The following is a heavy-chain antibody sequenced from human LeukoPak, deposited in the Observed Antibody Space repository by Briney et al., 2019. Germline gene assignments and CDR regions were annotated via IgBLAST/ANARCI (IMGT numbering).Heavy chain of an antibody. CDR1: GFTFSSYW. CDR2: MRDDGSEE. J-gene: IGHJ4*02. Sequence: PGGSLRLSCAASGFTFSSYWMSWVRQAPGKGLEWVANMRDDGSEEFYVNSVKGRLTISRDNAKNSLYLQMDSLRAEDTAVYYCARDLWLGERGLFFFEYWGQGALVTVAS. CDR3: ARDLWLGERGLFFFEY. V-gene: IGHV3-7*01. D-gene: IGHD3-22*01.